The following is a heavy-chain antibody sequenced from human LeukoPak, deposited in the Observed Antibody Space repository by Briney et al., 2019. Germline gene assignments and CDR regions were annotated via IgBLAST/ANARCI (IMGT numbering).Heavy chain of an antibody. Sequence: SETLSLTCTVSGGSVSSGSYYWSWLRQPPGKGLEWIGYIYYSGSTNYNPSLKSRVTISVDTSKNQFSLKLSSVTAADTAVYYCAREGWGNYYDSSGYYYSDYWGQGTLVTVSS. J-gene: IGHJ4*02. CDR1: GGSVSSGSYY. CDR2: IYYSGST. CDR3: AREGWGNYYDSSGYYYSDY. D-gene: IGHD3-22*01. V-gene: IGHV4-61*01.